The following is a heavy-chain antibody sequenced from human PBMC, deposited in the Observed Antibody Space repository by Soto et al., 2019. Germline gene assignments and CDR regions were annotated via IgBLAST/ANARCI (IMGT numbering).Heavy chain of an antibody. Sequence: SETLSLTCAVYGGSFSGYYWSLIRQPPGKGLEWIGEINHSGSTNYNPALKSRVTISVDTSKNQFSLKLSSVTDADTAVYYCARAGTMVWGARRDFDIWGQGTMVTVSS. CDR1: GGSFSGYY. V-gene: IGHV4-34*01. CDR2: INHSGST. CDR3: ARAGTMVWGARRDFDI. D-gene: IGHD3-10*01. J-gene: IGHJ3*02.